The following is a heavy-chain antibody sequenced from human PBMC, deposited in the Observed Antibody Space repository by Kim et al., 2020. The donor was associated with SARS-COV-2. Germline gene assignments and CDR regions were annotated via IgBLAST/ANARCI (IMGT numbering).Heavy chain of an antibody. Sequence: SETLSLTCAVSGDSVATDFWTCVRQAPGKGLDWLGYVSYSGGSDYNPNLRGRLTISVDASRTHVSLRLTSLTASDTGVYFCAGAHQLAPRGYGMDVWGQGTSVIVSS. V-gene: IGHV4-59*02. CDR2: VSYSGGS. J-gene: IGHJ6*02. CDR3: AGAHQLAPRGYGMDV. D-gene: IGHD1-1*01. CDR1: GDSVATDF.